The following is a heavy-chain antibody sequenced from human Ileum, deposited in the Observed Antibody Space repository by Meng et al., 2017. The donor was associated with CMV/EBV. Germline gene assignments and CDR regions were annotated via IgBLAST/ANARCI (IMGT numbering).Heavy chain of an antibody. CDR2: INHKGNT. CDR1: GGSFIDYF. CDR3: VRRGRGSEP. J-gene: IGHJ5*02. D-gene: IGHD1-26*01. V-gene: IGHV4-34*02. Sequence: QVQLQQWGAGLLKPSETLSPTCPVYGGSFIDYFWTWIRQSPGKGLEWIGEINHKGNTKYNPSLKSRVTISKDTSKKQFSLRMTSVTAADTATYYCVRRGRGSEPWGQGTLVTVSS.